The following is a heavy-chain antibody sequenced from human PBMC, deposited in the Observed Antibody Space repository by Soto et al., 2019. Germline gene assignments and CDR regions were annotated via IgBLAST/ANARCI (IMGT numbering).Heavy chain of an antibody. CDR3: ARYDDILTGAGYYYYGMDV. J-gene: IGHJ6*02. V-gene: IGHV1-18*01. CDR1: GYTFTSYG. Sequence: ASVKVSCKASGYTFTSYGISWVRQAPGQGLEWMGWISAYNGNTNYAQKLQGRVTMTTDTSTSTAYMELRSLRSDDTAVYYCARYDDILTGAGYYYYGMDVWGQGTTVTVS. D-gene: IGHD3-9*01. CDR2: ISAYNGNT.